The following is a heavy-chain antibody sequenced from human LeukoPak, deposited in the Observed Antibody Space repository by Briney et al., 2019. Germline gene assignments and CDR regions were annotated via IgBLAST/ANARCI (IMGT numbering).Heavy chain of an antibody. D-gene: IGHD3-10*01. CDR3: ARAWGHYYGSGSWTHYYYGMDV. V-gene: IGHV1-8*01. CDR2: MNPNTGNT. CDR1: GYTFTNYD. J-gene: IGHJ6*02. Sequence: ASVKVSCKASGYTFTNYDINWVRQAPGQGLEWMGWMNPNTGNTGSVQQFQGRVTMTRDTSTNTAYMELSRLRSEDTAVYYCARAWGHYYGSGSWTHYYYGMDVWGQGTTVTVSS.